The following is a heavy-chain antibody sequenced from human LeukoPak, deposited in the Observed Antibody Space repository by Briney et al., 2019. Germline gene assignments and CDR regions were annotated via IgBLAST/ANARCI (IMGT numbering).Heavy chain of an antibody. Sequence: SETLSLTCTVSGGSISSYYWSWIRQPPGKGLEWIGYIYYSGSTNYNPSLKSRVTISVDTSKNQFSLKLSSVTAADTAVYYCARDPNRGYSYGLNWFDPWGQGTLVTVSS. D-gene: IGHD5-18*01. J-gene: IGHJ5*02. CDR1: GGSISSYY. CDR3: ARDPNRGYSYGLNWFDP. V-gene: IGHV4-59*12. CDR2: IYYSGST.